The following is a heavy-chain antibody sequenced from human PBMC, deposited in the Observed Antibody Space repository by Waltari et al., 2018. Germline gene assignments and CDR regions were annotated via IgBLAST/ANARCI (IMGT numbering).Heavy chain of an antibody. CDR3: AKAKGDYYDSRGDWYFDL. D-gene: IGHD3-22*01. Sequence: QVQLVESGGGVVQPGRSLRLSCAASGFTFSSYGMHWVRQAPGKGLEWVAVISYDGSNKYYADSVKGRFTISRDNSKNTLYLQMNSLRAEDTAVYYCAKAKGDYYDSRGDWYFDLWGRGTLVTVSS. CDR1: GFTFSSYG. CDR2: ISYDGSNK. V-gene: IGHV3-30*18. J-gene: IGHJ2*01.